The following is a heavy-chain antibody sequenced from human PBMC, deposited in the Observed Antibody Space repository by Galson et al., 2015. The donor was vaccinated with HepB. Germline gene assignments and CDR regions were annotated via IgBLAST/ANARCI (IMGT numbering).Heavy chain of an antibody. Sequence: SVKVSCKASGGTFSSYAISWVRQAPGQGLEWMGGIIPIFGTANYAQKFQGRVTITADESTSTAYMELSSLRSEDTAVYYCARRTYYYDSSGYYSGYYFDYWGQGTLVTVSS. CDR2: IIPIFGTA. D-gene: IGHD3-22*01. J-gene: IGHJ4*02. CDR1: GGTFSSYA. CDR3: ARRTYYYDSSGYYSGYYFDY. V-gene: IGHV1-69*13.